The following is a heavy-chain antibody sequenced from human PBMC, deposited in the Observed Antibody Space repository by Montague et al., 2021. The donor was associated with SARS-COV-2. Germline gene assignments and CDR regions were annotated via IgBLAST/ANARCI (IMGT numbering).Heavy chain of an antibody. CDR3: ARGAIVVVPAALGLGYYYYYYMDV. Sequence: SETLSLTCAVSGGSFSGYYWSWIRQPPGKGLEWIGEINHSGSTTYNPSLTRRVPISVATSTYQISLKLSSVTAADTAVYDCARGAIVVVPAALGLGYYYYYYMDVWGRGTTVTVSS. D-gene: IGHD2-2*01. J-gene: IGHJ6*03. CDR1: GGSFSGYY. V-gene: IGHV4-34*01. CDR2: INHSGST.